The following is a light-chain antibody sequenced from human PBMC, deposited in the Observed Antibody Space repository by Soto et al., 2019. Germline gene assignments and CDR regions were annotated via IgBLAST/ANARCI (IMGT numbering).Light chain of an antibody. J-gene: IGKJ5*01. CDR3: QQRTRWPMT. CDR2: GSS. CDR1: QSVSTSS. V-gene: IGKV3D-20*02. Sequence: EFVLTQSPDTLSFSPGERATLSCRASQSVSTSSLAWYQQKRGQAPKLLIYGSSNRATGIPDRFSGSGSGTDFILTINRLEPEDFAVYYCQQRTRWPMTFGQGTRLEI.